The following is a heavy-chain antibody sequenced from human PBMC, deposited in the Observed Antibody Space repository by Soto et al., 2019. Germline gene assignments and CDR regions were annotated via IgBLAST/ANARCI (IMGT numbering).Heavy chain of an antibody. CDR1: GGSISSGDYY. Sequence: SETLSLTCTVSGGSISSGDYYWSWIRQPPGKGLEWIGYIYYSGSTYYNPSLKSRVTISVDTSKNQFSLKLSSVTAADTAVYYCAREHDSVTGFGVDVWGQGTTLTVSS. CDR3: AREHDSVTGFGVDV. D-gene: IGHD4-17*01. J-gene: IGHJ6*02. CDR2: IYYSGST. V-gene: IGHV4-30-4*01.